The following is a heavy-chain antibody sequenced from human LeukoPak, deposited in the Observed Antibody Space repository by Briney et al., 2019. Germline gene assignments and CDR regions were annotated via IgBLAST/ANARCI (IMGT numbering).Heavy chain of an antibody. Sequence: SGPTLVNPTQTLTLTCTLSGFSLSSSGVSVGWIRQPPGKALEWLALVYWSDDKRYSPSLKSRLTITKDTSKNQVVLTMTNMDPVDTAIYYCAHRGYNDGFDYWGQGTLVTVSS. CDR3: AHRGYNDGFDY. V-gene: IGHV2-5*01. CDR2: VYWSDDK. CDR1: GFSLSSSGVS. D-gene: IGHD5-12*01. J-gene: IGHJ4*02.